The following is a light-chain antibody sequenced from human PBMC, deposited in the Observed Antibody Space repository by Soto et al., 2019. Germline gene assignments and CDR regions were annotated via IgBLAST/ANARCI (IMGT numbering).Light chain of an antibody. Sequence: EIVMTQSPATLSVSPGERVTLSCRASKSVSSNLAWYQQKPGQAPRLLIYSASTRATGIPARFSGSGSETEFTLTISSLQSEDFAVYYCQQYNKWPPWTFGQGTKVEIK. CDR1: KSVSSN. V-gene: IGKV3-15*01. CDR2: SAS. J-gene: IGKJ1*01. CDR3: QQYNKWPPWT.